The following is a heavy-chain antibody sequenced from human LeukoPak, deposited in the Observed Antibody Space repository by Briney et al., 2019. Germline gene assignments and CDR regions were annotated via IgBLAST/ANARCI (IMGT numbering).Heavy chain of an antibody. V-gene: IGHV1-8*03. Sequence: ASVKVSCKASGYTFTSYDINWVRQATGQGLEWMGWMNPNSGNTGYAQKFQGRVTITRSTSISTAYMELSSLRSEDTAVYYCARGKDIVVVPAAHYYYYMDVWGKGTTVTVSS. CDR2: MNPNSGNT. CDR3: ARGKDIVVVPAAHYYYYMDV. D-gene: IGHD2-2*01. CDR1: GYTFTSYD. J-gene: IGHJ6*03.